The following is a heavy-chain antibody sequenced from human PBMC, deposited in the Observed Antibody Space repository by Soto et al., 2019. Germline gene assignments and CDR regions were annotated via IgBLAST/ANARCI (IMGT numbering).Heavy chain of an antibody. CDR3: AKDLRRSGSYYYYYGMDV. J-gene: IGHJ6*02. D-gene: IGHD1-26*01. CDR1: GFTFSSYG. V-gene: IGHV3-30*18. Sequence: QVQLVESGGGVVQPGRSLRLSCAASGFTFSSYGMHWVRQAPGKGLEWVAVISYDGSNKYYADSVKGRFTISRDNSKNTLYLQMNSLRAEDTAVYYCAKDLRRSGSYYYYYGMDVWGQGTTVTVSS. CDR2: ISYDGSNK.